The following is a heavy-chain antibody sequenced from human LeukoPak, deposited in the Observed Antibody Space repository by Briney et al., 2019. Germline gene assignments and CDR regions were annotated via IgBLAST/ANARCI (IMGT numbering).Heavy chain of an antibody. CDR2: IIPIFGTA. Sequence: SVKVSCKASGGTFSSYAISWVRQAPGQGLEWMGGIIPIFGTANYAQKFQGRVTITADKSTSTAYMELSRLRSDDTAVYYCARDQRSCSGGSCYPGWFAPWGQGTLVTVSS. J-gene: IGHJ5*02. CDR3: ARDQRSCSGGSCYPGWFAP. V-gene: IGHV1-69*06. CDR1: GGTFSSYA. D-gene: IGHD2-15*01.